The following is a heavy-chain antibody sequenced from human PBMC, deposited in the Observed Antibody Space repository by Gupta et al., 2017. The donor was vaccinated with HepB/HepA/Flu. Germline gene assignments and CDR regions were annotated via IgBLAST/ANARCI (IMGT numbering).Heavy chain of an antibody. CDR1: GFTFTNYW. D-gene: IGHD6-13*01. V-gene: IGHV3-7*01. Sequence: EVQLVESGGGSVQPGGSLRLSCVASGFTFTNYWMSWVRQAPGKGLEWVANIKQDGSVRDGGDAVKGRLTIARDSAKKSVYLQMKRLRAEDTAVYFFASSGYSSSSFAYGGPGTLVTVSS. J-gene: IGHJ4*02. CDR3: ASSGYSSSSFAY. CDR2: IKQDGSVR.